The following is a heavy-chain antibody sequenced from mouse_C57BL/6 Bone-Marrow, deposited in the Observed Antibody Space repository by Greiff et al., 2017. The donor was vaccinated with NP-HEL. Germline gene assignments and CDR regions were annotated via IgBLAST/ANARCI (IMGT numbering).Heavy chain of an antibody. CDR3: ARGNWDFDY. J-gene: IGHJ2*01. V-gene: IGHV1-9*01. CDR2: ILPGSGST. CDR1: GYTFTGYW. D-gene: IGHD4-1*01. Sequence: QVQLQQSGAELMTPGASVKLSCKATGYTFTGYWIAWVKQRPGHGLEWIGEILPGSGSTNYNEKFKGKATFTADTSSNPAYMQLRSLTTEDSAIYYCARGNWDFDYWGQGTTLTVSS.